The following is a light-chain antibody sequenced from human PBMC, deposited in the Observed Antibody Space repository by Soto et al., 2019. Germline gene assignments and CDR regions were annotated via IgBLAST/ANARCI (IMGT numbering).Light chain of an antibody. CDR1: QTISSW. CDR3: QHYNSYSEA. V-gene: IGKV1-5*03. J-gene: IGKJ1*01. Sequence: IHMTQSPSTLSGSVGDRVTITCRASQTISSWLAWYQQKPGKAPKLLIYKASTFKSGVPSRFSGSGSGTEFTLTISSLQPDDFASYCCQHYNSYSEAFGQGTKVDIK. CDR2: KAS.